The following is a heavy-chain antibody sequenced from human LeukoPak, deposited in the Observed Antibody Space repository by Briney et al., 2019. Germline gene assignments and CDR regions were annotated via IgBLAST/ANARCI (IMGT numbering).Heavy chain of an antibody. CDR2: IYYSGST. CDR1: GGSISSYY. J-gene: IGHJ4*02. CDR3: ARDCSSTSCYGTFDY. V-gene: IGHV4-59*01. D-gene: IGHD2-2*01. Sequence: SETLSLTCTVSGGSISSYYWSWIRQPPGKGLEWIGYIYYSGSTNYNPSPKSRVTISVDTSKNQFSLKLSSVTAADTAVYYCARDCSSTSCYGTFDYWGQGTLVTVSS.